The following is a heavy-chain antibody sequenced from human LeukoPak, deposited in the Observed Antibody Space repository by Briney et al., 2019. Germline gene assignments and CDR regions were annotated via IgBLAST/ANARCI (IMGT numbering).Heavy chain of an antibody. V-gene: IGHV4-59*08. D-gene: IGHD3-22*01. CDR3: ARGNYDSSGYYDRVDY. CDR1: GGSISSYY. Sequence: SETLSLTCTVSGGSISSYYWSWIRQPPGKGLEWIGYIYYSGSTNYNPSLKSRVTISVDTSKNQFSLKLSSVTAADTAVYYCARGNYDSSGYYDRVDYWGQGTLVTVSS. CDR2: IYYSGST. J-gene: IGHJ4*02.